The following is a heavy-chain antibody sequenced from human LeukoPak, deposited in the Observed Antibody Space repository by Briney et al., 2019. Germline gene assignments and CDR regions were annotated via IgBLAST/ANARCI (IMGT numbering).Heavy chain of an antibody. Sequence: GSLRLTCAASGLIFSTNAMAWVRQAPGKGLEWVSAIGGNSDYAFYADSVKGRFTTSRDNSKNMLYLQMNSLRVEDTAVYYCAKEFVSRSSLSLDDWGQGTLATVSS. J-gene: IGHJ4*02. CDR1: GLIFSTNA. CDR3: AKEFVSRSSLSLDD. CDR2: IGGNSDYA. D-gene: IGHD6-13*01. V-gene: IGHV3-23*01.